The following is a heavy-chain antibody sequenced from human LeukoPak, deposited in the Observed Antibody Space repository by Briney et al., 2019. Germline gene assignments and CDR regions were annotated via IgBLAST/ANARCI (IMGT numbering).Heavy chain of an antibody. CDR1: GGSISSTTYY. V-gene: IGHV4-39*07. CDR3: AREANWFDP. CDR2: VYYSGST. Sequence: SETLSLTCTVSGGSISSTTYYWGWIRQPPGKGLEWIGTVYYSGSTYYNPSLKSRVTISVDTSKNQFSLKLSSVTAADTAVYYCAREANWFDPWGQGTLVTVSS. J-gene: IGHJ5*02.